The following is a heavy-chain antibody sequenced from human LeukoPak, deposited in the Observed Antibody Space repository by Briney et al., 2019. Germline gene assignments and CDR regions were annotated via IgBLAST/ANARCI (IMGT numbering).Heavy chain of an antibody. CDR1: GYTFTGYY. Sequence: LGASVKVSCKAPGYTFTGYYMHWVRQAPGQGLEWMGWINPNSGGTNYAQTFQGRVTMTRDTSISTAYMELSRLRSDDTAVYYCARGSGYDLGDWGQGTLVTVSS. J-gene: IGHJ4*02. V-gene: IGHV1-2*03. CDR2: INPNSGGT. CDR3: ARGSGYDLGD. D-gene: IGHD5-12*01.